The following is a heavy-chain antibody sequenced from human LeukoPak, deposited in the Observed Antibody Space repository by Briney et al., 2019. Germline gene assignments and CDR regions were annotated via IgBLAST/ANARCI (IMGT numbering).Heavy chain of an antibody. Sequence: GASVTVSCKASGYTFTTYGISWVRQAPGQGLEWMGWISAYNGNTNYAQKLQGRVTMTTDTSTSTAYMEPRSLRSDDTAVYYCARDYSSGWPNFDYWGQGTLVTVSS. D-gene: IGHD6-19*01. CDR3: ARDYSSGWPNFDY. J-gene: IGHJ4*02. CDR1: GYTFTTYG. CDR2: ISAYNGNT. V-gene: IGHV1-18*01.